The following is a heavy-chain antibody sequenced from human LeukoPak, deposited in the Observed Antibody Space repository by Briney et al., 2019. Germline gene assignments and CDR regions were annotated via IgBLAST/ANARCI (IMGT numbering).Heavy chain of an antibody. J-gene: IGHJ6*03. CDR2: IKRDGSEK. Sequence: GESLTLPCAASGFTFSSYWMSWVRQAPGKGLEWVANIKRDGSEKYYVDSVKGRFNISRHNDKNALYLQMNCLRAEDTAVYYCARDRRSGYYMDVWRKGTTV. CDR3: ARDRRSGYYMDV. V-gene: IGHV3-7*01. CDR1: GFTFSSYW. D-gene: IGHD3-3*01.